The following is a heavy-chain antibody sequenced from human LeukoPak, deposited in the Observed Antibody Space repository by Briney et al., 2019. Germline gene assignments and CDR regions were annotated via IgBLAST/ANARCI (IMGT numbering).Heavy chain of an antibody. J-gene: IGHJ4*02. D-gene: IGHD6-19*01. Sequence: ASVKVSCKASGYTFTSYGISWVRQAPGKGIEWMGWISAYNGNTNYAQKLQGRGTITRDTSTSTAYMELRSLRSDDTAVYYCARSSSGLIDYWGQGTLVTVSS. V-gene: IGHV1-18*01. CDR3: ARSSSGLIDY. CDR2: ISAYNGNT. CDR1: GYTFTSYG.